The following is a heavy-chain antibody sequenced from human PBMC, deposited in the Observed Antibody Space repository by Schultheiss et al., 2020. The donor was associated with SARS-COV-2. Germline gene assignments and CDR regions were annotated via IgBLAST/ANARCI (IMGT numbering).Heavy chain of an antibody. D-gene: IGHD6-13*01. CDR2: ISSNGGST. V-gene: IGHV3-64*01. CDR3: ARVAAAGYYYYYGMDV. Sequence: GGSLRLSCAASGFTFSSYEMNWVRQAPGKGLEYVSAISSNGGSTYYANSVKGRFTISRDNSKNTLYLQMGSLRAEDMAVYYCARVAAAGYYYYYGMDVWGQGTTVTVSS. CDR1: GFTFSSYE. J-gene: IGHJ6*02.